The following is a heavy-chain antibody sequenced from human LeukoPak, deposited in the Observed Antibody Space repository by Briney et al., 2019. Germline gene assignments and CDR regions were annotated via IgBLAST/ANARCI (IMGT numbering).Heavy chain of an antibody. CDR1: GFTFSTYN. CDR3: ARVGYFAGYN. V-gene: IGHV3-21*01. D-gene: IGHD3-9*01. CDR2: ISGSSSYI. J-gene: IGHJ4*02. Sequence: GGSLRLSCAASGFTFSTYNMNWVRQAPGKGLEWVSSISGSSSYIYYADSVKGRFSISRDNAKNSLYLQMNSLRAEDTAVYYCARVGYFAGYNWGQGTLVTVSS.